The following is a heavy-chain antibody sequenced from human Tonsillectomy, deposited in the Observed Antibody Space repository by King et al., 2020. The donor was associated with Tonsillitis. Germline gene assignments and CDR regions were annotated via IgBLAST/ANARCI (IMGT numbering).Heavy chain of an antibody. CDR1: GYNFASTW. D-gene: IGHD2-21*02. CDR2: IYPGDSDT. CDR3: ARQGASVTRFYYYDHMDV. J-gene: IGHJ6*03. V-gene: IGHV5-51*01. Sequence: VQLVESGAEVKKPGESLKISCPGSGYNFASTWIGWVRQMPGQGLEWMGIIYPGDSDTRYSPSFQGQVTISADTSISTAYLHWSSLKASDTAIYYCARQGASVTRFYYYDHMDVWGNGTTVTVSS.